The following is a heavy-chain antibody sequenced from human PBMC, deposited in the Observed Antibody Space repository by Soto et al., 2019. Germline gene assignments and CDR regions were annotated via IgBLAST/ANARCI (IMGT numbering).Heavy chain of an antibody. J-gene: IGHJ4*02. CDR2: ILHTGGT. CDR1: GGSISGGGFS. V-gene: IGHV4-30-2*01. D-gene: IGHD3-10*01. CDR3: ARLQFGEGFDY. Sequence: NPSETLSLTCAVSGGSISGGGFSWSWIRQPPGKGLEWIGYILHTGGTQYNPSLKSRVSMSVDKSKNQFSLHLTSVTAADTAVYYCARLQFGEGFDYWGEGALVTVCS.